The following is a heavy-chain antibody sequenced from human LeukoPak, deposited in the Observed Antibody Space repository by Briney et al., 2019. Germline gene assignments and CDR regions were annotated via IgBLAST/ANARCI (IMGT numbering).Heavy chain of an antibody. D-gene: IGHD4-17*01. Sequence: SVKVSCKASGGTFSSYAISWVRQAPGQGLEWMGRIIPIFGTANYAQKFQGRVTITTDESTNTAYMELSSLRSEDTAVYYCARLRVDYGDYERQGSYWGQGTLVTVFS. CDR2: IIPIFGTA. CDR3: ARLRVDYGDYERQGSY. CDR1: GGTFSSYA. J-gene: IGHJ4*02. V-gene: IGHV1-69*05.